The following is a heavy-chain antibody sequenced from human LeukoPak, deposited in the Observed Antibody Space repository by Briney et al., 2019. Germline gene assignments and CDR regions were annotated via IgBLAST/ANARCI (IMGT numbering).Heavy chain of an antibody. J-gene: IGHJ4*02. Sequence: GGSLRLSXAASGFTFSSYAMSWVRQAPGKGLEWVAAISGSGGSTYYADSVKGRFTISRDNSKNTLYLQMNSLRAEDTAVYYCAKDAPVNIVVVPAANSWGQGTLVTVSS. D-gene: IGHD2-2*01. CDR2: ISGSGGST. CDR1: GFTFSSYA. CDR3: AKDAPVNIVVVPAANS. V-gene: IGHV3-23*01.